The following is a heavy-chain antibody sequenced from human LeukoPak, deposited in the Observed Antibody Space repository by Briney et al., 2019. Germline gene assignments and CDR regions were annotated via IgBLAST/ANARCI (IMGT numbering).Heavy chain of an antibody. Sequence: SETLSLTCTVSGGSISTYYWSWIRQPPGKGLEWIGYIYYSGSTNYNPSLKSRVTISVDTSKNQFSLKLSSVTAADTAVYYCARDVPTVVTPHWFDPWGQGTLVTVSS. D-gene: IGHD4-23*01. CDR2: IYYSGST. CDR3: ARDVPTVVTPHWFDP. CDR1: GGSISTYY. J-gene: IGHJ5*02. V-gene: IGHV4-59*12.